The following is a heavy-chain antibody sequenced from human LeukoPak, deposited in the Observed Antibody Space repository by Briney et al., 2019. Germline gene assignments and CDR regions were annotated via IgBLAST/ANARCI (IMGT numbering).Heavy chain of an antibody. D-gene: IGHD6-13*01. V-gene: IGHV1-18*01. CDR2: ISANNGNT. J-gene: IGHJ5*02. CDR1: GYTFTSYG. CDR3: SRSAAAGTLWFDP. Sequence: ASVKVSCKASGYTFTSYGISWVRQAPGQGLEWMGWISANNGNTNYAQKLQGRVTMTTDTSTSTAYMEMRSLRSDDTAVYYCSRSAAAGTLWFDPWGQGTLVTVSS.